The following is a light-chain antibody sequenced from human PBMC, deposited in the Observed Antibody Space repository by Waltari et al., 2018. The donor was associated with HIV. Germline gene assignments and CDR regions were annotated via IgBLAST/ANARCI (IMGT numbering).Light chain of an antibody. CDR2: KDN. CDR3: QGIDSSGRKV. Sequence: SHELTQPPSVSVSPGQTATIRCSGDILARKYAYWFQQKPGQAPVLLIYKDNERPTAITERFSGSSSGATVTLTITGARAEDEADYYCQGIDSSGRKVFGGGTRLTVL. CDR1: ILARKY. V-gene: IGLV3-25*03. J-gene: IGLJ2*01.